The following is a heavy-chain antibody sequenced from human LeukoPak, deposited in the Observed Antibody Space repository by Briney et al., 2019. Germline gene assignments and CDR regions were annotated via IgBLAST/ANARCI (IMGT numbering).Heavy chain of an antibody. CDR1: GFTFSSYS. CDR3: ASRYCTSTSCYAFDI. J-gene: IGHJ3*02. D-gene: IGHD2-2*01. V-gene: IGHV3-21*01. Sequence: SGGSLRLSCAASGFTFSSYSMNWVRQAPGKGLEWVSSISSDSNYIFYADSVQGRFTISRDNAENSLFLQMNSLRAEDTAVYYCASRYCTSTSCYAFDIWGQGTMVTVSS. CDR2: ISSDSNYI.